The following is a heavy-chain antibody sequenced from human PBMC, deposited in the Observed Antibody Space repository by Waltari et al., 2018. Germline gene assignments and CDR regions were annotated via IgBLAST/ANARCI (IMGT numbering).Heavy chain of an antibody. CDR1: GSSISSGYY. V-gene: IGHV4-38-2*02. D-gene: IGHD2-2*01. Sequence: QVQLQESGPGLVKPSETLSLPCTLSGSSISSGYYWAWIRQSPGMGLEWIGSIYHSGSTYYHPSLKSRVTMSLDMSKTQFSLQLRSVTAADTAMYYCAREDVTSNCFDPWGQGTLVTV. CDR3: AREDVTSNCFDP. J-gene: IGHJ5*02. CDR2: IYHSGST.